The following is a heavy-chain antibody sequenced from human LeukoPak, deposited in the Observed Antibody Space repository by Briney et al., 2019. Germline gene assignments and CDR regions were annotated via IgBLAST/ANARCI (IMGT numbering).Heavy chain of an antibody. D-gene: IGHD2-2*02. CDR3: ARAVYCSSTSCYRNWFDP. CDR2: INPNSGGT. CDR1: GYTFTGYY. J-gene: IGHJ5*02. Sequence: ASVKVSCKASGYTFTGYYMHWVRQAPGQGLEWTGWINPNSGGTNYAQKSQGRVTMTRDTSISTAYMELSRLRSDDTAVYYCARAVYCSSTSCYRNWFDPWGQGTLVTVSS. V-gene: IGHV1-2*02.